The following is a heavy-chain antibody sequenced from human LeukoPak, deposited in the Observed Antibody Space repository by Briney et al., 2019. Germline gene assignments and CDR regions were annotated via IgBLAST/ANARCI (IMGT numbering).Heavy chain of an antibody. CDR3: ASLTPGGAFDI. V-gene: IGHV3-30*14. CDR1: GFTFSSYA. Sequence: GGSLRLSCAASGFTFSSYAMHWVRQAPGKGLEWVAVISYDGSNKYYADSVKGRFTISRDNSKNTLYLQMNSLRAEDTAVYYCASLTPGGAFDIWGQGTMVTVSS. D-gene: IGHD1-14*01. CDR2: ISYDGSNK. J-gene: IGHJ3*02.